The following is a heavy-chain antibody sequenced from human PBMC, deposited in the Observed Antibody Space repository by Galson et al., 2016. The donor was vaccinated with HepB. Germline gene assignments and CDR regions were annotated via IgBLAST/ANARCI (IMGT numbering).Heavy chain of an antibody. CDR3: AAFLTTDPIGLFY. Sequence: SVKVSCKVSGYTLTELSMHWVRQAPGKGLEWMGGFDPEDGETIYAQKFQGRVTMTEDTSTDAAYMELSSLTSEDTAVYYCAAFLTTDPIGLFYWGQGTLATVSS. CDR1: GYTLTELS. J-gene: IGHJ4*02. CDR2: FDPEDGET. V-gene: IGHV1-24*01. D-gene: IGHD2/OR15-2a*01.